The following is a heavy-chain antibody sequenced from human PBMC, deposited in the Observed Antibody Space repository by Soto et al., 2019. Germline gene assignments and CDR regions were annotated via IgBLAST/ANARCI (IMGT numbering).Heavy chain of an antibody. J-gene: IGHJ6*02. CDR2: ISPNFGKA. V-gene: IGHV1-69*13. CDR1: GYTFTSYG. CDR3: ARDEDCTNGVCYTPYYYYGMDV. Sequence: GASVKVSCKASGYTFTSYGISWVRQAPGQGLEWMGGISPNFGKANYAQKFQGRVTITADESTSTAYMELSSLRSEDTAVYYCARDEDCTNGVCYTPYYYYGMDVWGQGTTVTVSS. D-gene: IGHD2-8*01.